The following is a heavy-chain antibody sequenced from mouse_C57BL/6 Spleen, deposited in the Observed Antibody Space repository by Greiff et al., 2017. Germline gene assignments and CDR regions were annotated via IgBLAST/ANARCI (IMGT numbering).Heavy chain of an antibody. J-gene: IGHJ2*01. CDR2: INPSTGGT. CDR1: GYSFTGYY. Sequence: VQLQQSGPELVKPGASVKISCKASGYSFTGYYMNWVKQSPEKSLEWIGEINPSTGGTTYNQKFKAKATLTVDKSSSTAYMQLKSLTSEDSAVYYCARKAFFDYWGQGTTLTVSS. CDR3: ARKAFFDY. V-gene: IGHV1-42*01.